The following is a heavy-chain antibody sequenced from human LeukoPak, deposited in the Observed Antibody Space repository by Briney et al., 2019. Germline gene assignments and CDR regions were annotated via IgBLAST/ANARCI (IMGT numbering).Heavy chain of an antibody. J-gene: IGHJ4*02. CDR2: MSGSGGST. V-gene: IGHV3-23*01. D-gene: IGHD1-7*01. CDR1: GFSFSSYA. CDR3: AKNAEREKHFTPKRYKWNSYFDY. Sequence: GGSLRLSCAASGFSFSSYAMSGVRQAPGKGLEWVSVMSGSGGSTYYADSVKGRFTISRENSKNTLYLQMNSLRAEDTAVYYCAKNAEREKHFTPKRYKWNSYFDYWGQGTLVTVSS.